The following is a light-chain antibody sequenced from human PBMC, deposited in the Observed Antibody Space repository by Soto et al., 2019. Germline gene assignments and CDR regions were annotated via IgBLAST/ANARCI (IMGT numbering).Light chain of an antibody. CDR1: SSDNGGYKH. Sequence: QSALTHPASVSGSPGQSITISCAGTSSDNGGYKHVSWYQQHPGKAPKLMMYEVSNRPSGVSNRFSGSKSGNTASLTISGLQAEDEADYYCSSYTTSSTQVFGTGTKVTVL. V-gene: IGLV2-14*01. CDR2: EVS. J-gene: IGLJ1*01. CDR3: SSYTTSSTQV.